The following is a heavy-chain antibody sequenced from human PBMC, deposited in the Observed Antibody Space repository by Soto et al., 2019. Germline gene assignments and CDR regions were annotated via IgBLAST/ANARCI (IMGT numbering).Heavy chain of an antibody. J-gene: IGHJ4*02. D-gene: IGHD2-15*01. CDR1: GFTFSSYA. Sequence: EVQLLESGGGLVQPGGSLRLSCAASGFTFSSYAMSWVRQAPGKGLEWVSAISGSGGSTYYADSVKGRFTISRDNSKNKLYLQMNSLRAEDTAVYYCAKDLNPDIVVVVAADSGLNWGQGTLVTGSS. CDR2: ISGSGGST. CDR3: AKDLNPDIVVVVAADSGLN. V-gene: IGHV3-23*01.